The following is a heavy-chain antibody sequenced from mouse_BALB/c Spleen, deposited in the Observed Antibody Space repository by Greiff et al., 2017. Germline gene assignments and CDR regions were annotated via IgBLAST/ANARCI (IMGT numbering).Heavy chain of an antibody. Sequence: EVQLVESGGGLVKPGGSLKLSCAASGFTFSSYAMSWVRQTPEKRLEWVASISSGGSTYYPDSVKGRFTISRDNARNILYLQMSSLRSEDTAMYYCARDQLYAMDYWGQGTSVTVSS. V-gene: IGHV5-6-5*01. CDR2: ISSGGST. J-gene: IGHJ4*01. D-gene: IGHD3-1*01. CDR1: GFTFSSYA. CDR3: ARDQLYAMDY.